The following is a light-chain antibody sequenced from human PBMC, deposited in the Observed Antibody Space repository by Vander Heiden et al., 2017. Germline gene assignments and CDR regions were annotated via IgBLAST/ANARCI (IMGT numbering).Light chain of an antibody. V-gene: IGKV3-20*01. CDR2: GAS. CDR1: QSVTSNY. Sequence: EILLTQSPGTMSLSPGETATLACRASQSVTSNYLAWYQQKPSQAPRLLIYGASSRATGIPDRFSGSGSGTDFTLTINKLEPEDFAVYYCQHYGDSPRFTFGHGTKMDIK. J-gene: IGKJ3*01. CDR3: QHYGDSPRFT.